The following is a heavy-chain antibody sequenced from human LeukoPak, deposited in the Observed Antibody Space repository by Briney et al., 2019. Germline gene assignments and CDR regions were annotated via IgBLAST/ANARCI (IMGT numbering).Heavy chain of an antibody. Sequence: SETLSLTCTVSGGSISSSSYSWGWIRQPPGKGLEWIGSIYYSGSTYYNPSLKSRVTISVDTSKNQFSLKLSSVTAADTAVYYCARVGYDFWSGYYTDYWGQGTLVTVSS. CDR2: IYYSGST. J-gene: IGHJ4*02. CDR1: GGSISSSSYS. D-gene: IGHD3-3*01. CDR3: ARVGYDFWSGYYTDY. V-gene: IGHV4-39*07.